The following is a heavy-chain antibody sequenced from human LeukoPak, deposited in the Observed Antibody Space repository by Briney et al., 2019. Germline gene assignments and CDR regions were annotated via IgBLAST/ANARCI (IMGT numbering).Heavy chain of an antibody. D-gene: IGHD3-10*01. CDR3: AKGGPISGNYYTCDY. V-gene: IGHV3-23*01. CDR2: ISGSGGST. Sequence: GGSLRLSCAASGFTFSSYAMSWVRQAPGKGLEWVSGISGSGGSTFYADSVKGQFTISRDNSKNTLYLQMNSLRAEDTAVYYCAKGGPISGNYYTCDYWGQGTLVTVSS. CDR1: GFTFSSYA. J-gene: IGHJ4*02.